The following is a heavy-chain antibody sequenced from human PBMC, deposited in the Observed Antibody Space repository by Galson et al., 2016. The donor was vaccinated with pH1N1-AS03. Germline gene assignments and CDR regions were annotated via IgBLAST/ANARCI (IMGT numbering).Heavy chain of an antibody. CDR3: ARGHLLVSQWELNSDY. CDR1: GYTFSNYD. D-gene: IGHD1-26*01. CDR2: MNPTTGQT. Sequence: SVKVSCKAPGYTFSNYDMNWVRQATGQGLEWLGWMNPTTGQTGYSQHFQGRLTMTSDTSTSTAYMELSSLTSEDTAVYYGARGHLLVSQWELNSDYWGQGTLVTVSS. J-gene: IGHJ4*02. V-gene: IGHV1-8*01.